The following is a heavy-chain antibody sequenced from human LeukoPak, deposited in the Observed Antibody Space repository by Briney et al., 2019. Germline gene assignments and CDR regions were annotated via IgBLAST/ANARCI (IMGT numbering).Heavy chain of an antibody. CDR3: ATTSTGDADSSGYYYY. D-gene: IGHD3-22*01. Sequence: SETLSLTCVVSGGSLGGNFWSWIRQPLGKGLEWIGEITHSGGTNYSPSLKSRVTISVDTPKKQFSLQLNSVTAADTAVYYCATTSTGDADSSGYYYYWGQGSLVTVSS. CDR2: ITHSGGT. V-gene: IGHV4-34*01. J-gene: IGHJ4*02. CDR1: GGSLGGNF.